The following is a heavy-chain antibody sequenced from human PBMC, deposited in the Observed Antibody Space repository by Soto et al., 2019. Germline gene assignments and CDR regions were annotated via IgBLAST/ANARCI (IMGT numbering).Heavy chain of an antibody. D-gene: IGHD3-16*01. CDR2: IYYSGST. V-gene: IGHV4-30-4*01. J-gene: IGHJ4*02. CDR1: GGSISSGDYY. CDR3: AREFPYYESSDSYFDY. Sequence: SETLSLTCTVSGGSISSGDYYWSWIRQPPGKGLEWIGYIYYSGSTYYNPSLKSRVTISVDTSKNQFSLHLNPVTPEDTAVYYCAREFPYYESSDSYFDYWGQGALVTVSS.